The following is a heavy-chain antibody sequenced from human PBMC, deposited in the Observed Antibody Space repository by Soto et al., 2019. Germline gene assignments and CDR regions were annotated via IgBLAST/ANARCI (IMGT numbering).Heavy chain of an antibody. J-gene: IGHJ6*02. CDR1: GFTFSSYG. CDR3: ARNRQFWGGSYVVFASKYGMDV. V-gene: IGHV3-33*01. D-gene: IGHD3-3*01. CDR2: VWYDGSNK. Sequence: QVQLVESGGGVVQPGGSLRLSCAASGFTFSSYGMHWVRQAPGKGLQWVALVWYDGSNKYYADSVKGRFPISRDNSKNTLHLQLNSLGAEYTAVYFCARNRQFWGGSYVVFASKYGMDVWGQGTTVTVSS.